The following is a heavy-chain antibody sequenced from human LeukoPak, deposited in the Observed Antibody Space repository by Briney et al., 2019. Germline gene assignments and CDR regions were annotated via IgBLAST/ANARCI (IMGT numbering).Heavy chain of an antibody. J-gene: IGHJ6*02. D-gene: IGHD5-12*01. CDR2: IYYRSKWYN. CDR3: ARAVSGYDYFDHYYGMDV. CDR1: GDSVSINSAA. V-gene: IGHV6-1*01. Sequence: SPTLSLTFAISGDSVSINSAAWNWVRQSPSRGLEWLGRIYYRSKWYNDYAVSVKSRITINPDTSKNQFSLQLNSVTPEDTAVYYCARAVSGYDYFDHYYGMDVWGQGTTVTVSS.